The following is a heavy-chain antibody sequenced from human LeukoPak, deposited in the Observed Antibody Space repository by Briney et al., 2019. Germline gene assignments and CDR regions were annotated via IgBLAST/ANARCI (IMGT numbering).Heavy chain of an antibody. CDR2: IKQDGSEK. CDR3: ARVYSYGRYYFDY. D-gene: IGHD5-18*01. Sequence: GGSLRLSCAASGFTFDTYNFNWVRQAPGKGLEWVANIKQDGSEKYYVDSVKGRFTISRDNAKNSLYLQMNSLRAEDTAVYYCARVYSYGRYYFDYWGQGTLVTVSS. V-gene: IGHV3-7*01. CDR1: GFTFDTYN. J-gene: IGHJ4*02.